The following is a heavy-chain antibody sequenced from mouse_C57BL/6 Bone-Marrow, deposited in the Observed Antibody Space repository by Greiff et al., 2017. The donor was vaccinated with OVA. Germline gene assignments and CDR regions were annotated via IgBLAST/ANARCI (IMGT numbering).Heavy chain of an antibody. J-gene: IGHJ2*01. V-gene: IGHV14-4*01. D-gene: IGHD1-1*01. Sequence: EVQGVESGAELVRPGASVKLSCTASGFNIKDDYMHWVKQRTEQGLEWIGWIDPENGDTEYASKFQGKATITADTSSNTAYLQLSSLTSEDTAVYYCTTYYYGSSSDYWGQGTTLTVSS. CDR2: IDPENGDT. CDR3: TTYYYGSSSDY. CDR1: GFNIKDDY.